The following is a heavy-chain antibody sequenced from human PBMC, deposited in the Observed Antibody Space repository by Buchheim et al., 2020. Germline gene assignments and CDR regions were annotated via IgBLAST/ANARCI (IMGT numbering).Heavy chain of an antibody. J-gene: IGHJ4*02. CDR1: GGSFSGYY. CDR3: ARGYCGCDCYRYYVDY. CDR2: INHSGST. D-gene: IGHD2-21*02. Sequence: QVQLQQWGAGLLKPSETLSLTCAVYGGSFSGYYWSWIRQPPGKGLEWIGEINHSGSTNYNPSLKSRVTISVDTSKNQFTLKLNSVTAADTAVYYCARGYCGCDCYRYYVDYWGQGTL. V-gene: IGHV4-34*01.